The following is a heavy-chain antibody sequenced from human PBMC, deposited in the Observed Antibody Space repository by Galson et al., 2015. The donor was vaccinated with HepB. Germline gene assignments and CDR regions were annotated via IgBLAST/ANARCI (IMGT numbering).Heavy chain of an antibody. CDR2: ISYDGSNK. Sequence: SLRLSCAASGFTFSSYAMHWVRQAPGKGLEWVAVISYDGSNKYYADSVKGRFTISRDNSKNTLYLQMNSLRAEDTAVYYCARWDHAYYYDSSGYYLWPKSDAFDIWGQGTMVTVSS. D-gene: IGHD3-22*01. V-gene: IGHV3-30-3*01. CDR1: GFTFSSYA. J-gene: IGHJ3*02. CDR3: ARWDHAYYYDSSGYYLWPKSDAFDI.